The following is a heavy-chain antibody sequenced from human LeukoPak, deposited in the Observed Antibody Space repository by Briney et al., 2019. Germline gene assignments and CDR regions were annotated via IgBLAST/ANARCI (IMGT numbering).Heavy chain of an antibody. Sequence: GGSLRLSCAASGFTFSSYWMHWVRQAPGKGLVWVSRINSDGSSTRYADSVKGRFTISRDNTKNTLYLQMNSLRAEDTAVYYCAKEQSDYIWGTYRPGDYYFDSWGQGTLVTVSS. CDR2: INSDGSST. V-gene: IGHV3-74*01. CDR1: GFTFSSYW. D-gene: IGHD3-16*02. CDR3: AKEQSDYIWGTYRPGDYYFDS. J-gene: IGHJ4*02.